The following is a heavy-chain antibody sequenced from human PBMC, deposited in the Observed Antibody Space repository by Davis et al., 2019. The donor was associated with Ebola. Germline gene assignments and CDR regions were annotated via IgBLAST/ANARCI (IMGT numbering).Heavy chain of an antibody. CDR1: GFTFSSYS. Sequence: PGGSLRLSCAASGFTFSSYSMNWVRQAPGKGLEWVSSISSSSYIYYADSVKGRFTISRDNAKNSLYLQMNSLRAEDTAVYYCARDRPGVDTAMGTPIYYYYYGMDVWGQGTTVTVSS. D-gene: IGHD5-18*01. CDR3: ARDRPGVDTAMGTPIYYYYYGMDV. CDR2: ISSSSYI. J-gene: IGHJ6*02. V-gene: IGHV3-21*01.